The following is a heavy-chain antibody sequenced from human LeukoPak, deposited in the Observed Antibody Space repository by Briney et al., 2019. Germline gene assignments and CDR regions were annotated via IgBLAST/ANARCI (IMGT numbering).Heavy chain of an antibody. J-gene: IGHJ5*02. D-gene: IGHD1-26*01. Sequence: GGSLRLSCVASGFTFSSYAMSWVRQAPGKGLEWVSVLYTGGSADYADSVKGRFTISRDSSNNTLYLQMSSLRPEDTAIYYCTRDLNRGSYHWFDPWGQGTPVTVS. CDR3: TRDLNRGSYHWFDP. CDR1: GFTFSSYA. CDR2: LYTGGSA. V-gene: IGHV3-66*01.